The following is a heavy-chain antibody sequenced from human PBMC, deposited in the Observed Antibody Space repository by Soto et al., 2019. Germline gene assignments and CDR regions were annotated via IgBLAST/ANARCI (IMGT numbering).Heavy chain of an antibody. Sequence: ASVKVSCKASVYTFTSYGISWVRQAPGQGLEWMGWISAYNGNTNYAQKLQGRVTMTTDTSTSTAYMELRSLRSDDTAVYYCARGRYCSSTSCPGRAFDIWGQGTMVTVSS. CDR3: ARGRYCSSTSCPGRAFDI. V-gene: IGHV1-18*01. D-gene: IGHD2-2*01. CDR1: VYTFTSYG. J-gene: IGHJ3*02. CDR2: ISAYNGNT.